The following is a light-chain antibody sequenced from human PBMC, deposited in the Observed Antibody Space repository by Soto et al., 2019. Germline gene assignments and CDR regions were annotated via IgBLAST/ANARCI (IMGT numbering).Light chain of an antibody. J-gene: IGKJ1*01. CDR3: QHYGSSPST. CDR2: SAS. V-gene: IGKV3-20*01. Sequence: EIVLTQSPATLSLSPGERATLSCWASQSVSSYLAWYQQKPGQSPRLLIYSASTRAPGIPDRFSGSGSGTDFTLTISRLEPEDFAVYYCQHYGSSPSTFGRGTKVDIK. CDR1: QSVSSY.